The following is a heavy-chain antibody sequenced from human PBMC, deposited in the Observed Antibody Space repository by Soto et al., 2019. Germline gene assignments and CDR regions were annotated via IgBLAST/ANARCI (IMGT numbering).Heavy chain of an antibody. CDR3: AKVEDVAALFAY. Sequence: QITLKESGPTLVKPTQTLTLTCTFSGFSLSTTGEGVGWIRQPPGKALELLAVIYWNDDKSYSPSQKSRLTLSKDTSKKQVVLTMMNMAPVDTGTYYCAKVEDVAALFAYLGQGTLVTVSS. J-gene: IGHJ4*02. CDR1: GFSLSTTGEG. CDR2: IYWNDDK. V-gene: IGHV2-5*01. D-gene: IGHD6-6*01.